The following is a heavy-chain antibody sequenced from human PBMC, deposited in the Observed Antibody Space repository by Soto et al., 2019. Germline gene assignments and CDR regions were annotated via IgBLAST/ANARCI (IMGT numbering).Heavy chain of an antibody. CDR1: GGSISSYY. CDR2: IYYSGST. J-gene: IGHJ5*02. CDR3: ARHHYYDSSGSYNWFDP. Sequence: SETLSLTCTVSGGSISSYYWSWIRQPPGKGLEWIGYIYYSGSTNYNPSLKSRVTISVDTSKNQFSLKLSSVTAADTAVHYCARHHYYDSSGSYNWFDPWGQGTLVTVSS. V-gene: IGHV4-59*08. D-gene: IGHD3-22*01.